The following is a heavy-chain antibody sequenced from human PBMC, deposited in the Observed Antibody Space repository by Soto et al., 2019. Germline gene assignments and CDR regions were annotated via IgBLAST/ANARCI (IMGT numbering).Heavy chain of an antibody. CDR2: INAYKGNT. Sequence: QVQLVQSGAEVKKPGASVKVSCKASGYTFTSYVIGWVQRAPGQGLEGMGWINAYKGNTNYAKNLQGRVTMTTDTSTSTSYMELRSLRSDDRAVYYCARVLPPFDPWFQGTRVTVSA. CDR1: GYTFTSYV. CDR3: ARVLPPFDP. V-gene: IGHV1-18*01. J-gene: IGHJ5*02.